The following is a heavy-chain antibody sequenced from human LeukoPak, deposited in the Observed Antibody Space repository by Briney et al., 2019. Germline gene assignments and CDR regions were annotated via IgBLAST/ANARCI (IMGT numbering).Heavy chain of an antibody. CDR3: ARGLRPYGMDV. CDR2: IYHSGST. Sequence: SETLSLTCTVSGYSISSGYYWGWIRQPPGKGLEWIGSIYHSGSTYYNPSLKSRVTISVDTSKNQFSLKLSSVTAADTAVYYCARGLRPYGMDVWGQGTTVTVSS. CDR1: GYSISSGYY. V-gene: IGHV4-38-2*02. D-gene: IGHD4-17*01. J-gene: IGHJ6*02.